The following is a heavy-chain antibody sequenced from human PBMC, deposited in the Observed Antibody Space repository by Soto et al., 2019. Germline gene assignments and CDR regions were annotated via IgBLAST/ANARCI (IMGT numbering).Heavy chain of an antibody. V-gene: IGHV3-30*18. CDR1: GFTFSSYG. J-gene: IGHJ4*02. CDR3: AKERSSSWYYFDY. CDR2: ISYDRGNK. D-gene: IGHD6-13*01. Sequence: PGGSLRLSCAASGFTFSSYGMHWVRQAPGKGLEWVALISYDRGNKYYADSVKGRFTISRDNSKNTLYLQMNSLRAEDTAVYYCAKERSSSWYYFDYWGQGTLVTVSS.